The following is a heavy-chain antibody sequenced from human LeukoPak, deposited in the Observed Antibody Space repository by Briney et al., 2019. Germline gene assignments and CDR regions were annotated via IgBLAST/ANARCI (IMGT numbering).Heavy chain of an antibody. D-gene: IGHD3-22*01. V-gene: IGHV3-9*01. CDR2: ISWNSGSI. CDR1: GFTFDDYA. J-gene: IGHJ4*02. CDR3: AKDMGDYYDSSGYYSTAGGYFDY. Sequence: GRSLRLSCAASGFTFDDYAMHWVRQAPGKGLEWVSGISWNSGSIGYADSVKGRFTISRDNAKNSLYLQMNSLRAEDTALYYCAKDMGDYYDSSGYYSTAGGYFDYWGQGTLVTVSS.